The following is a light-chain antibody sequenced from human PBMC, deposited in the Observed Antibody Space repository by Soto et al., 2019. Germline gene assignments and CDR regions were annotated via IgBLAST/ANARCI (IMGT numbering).Light chain of an antibody. CDR1: QSVGSS. V-gene: IGKV3-20*01. CDR3: QHYGSSPPDT. J-gene: IGKJ2*01. CDR2: GTS. Sequence: EIVLTQSPGTLSLSLGERATLSCRASQSVGSSVAWYQQKPGQAPRLVIFGTSSRAAGIPDRFSASGSGTDFSLIISRLEPEDFAVYYCQHYGSSPPDTFGQGTKLEIK.